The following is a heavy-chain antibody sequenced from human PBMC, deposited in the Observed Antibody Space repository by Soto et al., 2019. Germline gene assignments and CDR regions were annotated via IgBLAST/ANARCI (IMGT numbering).Heavy chain of an antibody. CDR3: AKDDTAMVTSWFDP. V-gene: IGHV1-46*01. CDR2: INPSGGST. Sequence: ASVKVSCKASGYTFTSYYMHWVRQAPGQGLEWMGIINPSGGSTSYAQKFQGRVTMTRDTSTSTVYMELSSLRAEDTALYYCAKDDTAMVTSWFDPWGQGTLVTVSS. D-gene: IGHD5-18*01. J-gene: IGHJ5*02. CDR1: GYTFTSYY.